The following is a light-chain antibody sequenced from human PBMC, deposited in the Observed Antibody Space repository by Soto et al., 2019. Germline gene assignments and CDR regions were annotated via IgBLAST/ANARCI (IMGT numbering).Light chain of an antibody. J-gene: IGLJ1*01. CDR1: SSDVGGYNY. V-gene: IGLV2-14*01. CDR2: DVT. CDR3: SSYTSTSTPYV. Sequence: QSALTQPASVSGSPGQSITISCTGTSSDVGGYNYVSWYQQHPVKAPKLMIYDVTNRPSGVSDRFSGSKSGNTASLTISGLQAEDEADYYGSSYTSTSTPYVFLTGTK.